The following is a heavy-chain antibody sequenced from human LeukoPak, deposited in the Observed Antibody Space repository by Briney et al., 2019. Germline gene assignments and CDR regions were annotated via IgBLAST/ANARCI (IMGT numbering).Heavy chain of an antibody. D-gene: IGHD5-12*01. CDR3: ARGGYSGYAQTGAFDI. CDR2: MNPNSGNT. CDR1: GYTFTSYD. V-gene: IGHV1-8*01. J-gene: IGHJ3*02. Sequence: ASVKVSCKASGYTFTSYDINWVRQATGQGLGWMGWMNPNSGNTGYAQKFQGRVTMTRNTSISTAYMELSSLRSEDTAVYYCARGGYSGYAQTGAFDIWGQGTMVTVSS.